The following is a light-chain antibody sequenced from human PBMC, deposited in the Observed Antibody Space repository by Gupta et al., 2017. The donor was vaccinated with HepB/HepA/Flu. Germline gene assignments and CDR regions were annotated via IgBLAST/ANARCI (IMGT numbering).Light chain of an antibody. V-gene: IGKV3-11*01. J-gene: IGKJ2*04. CDR2: DAP. CDR3: QQRGDWPLCS. CDR1: QNVHSY. Sequence: PPSPVSLAVSAAERATLSCRASQNVHSYLAWYQQKPGQAPRLLIYDAPNRATGIPARFSGSGSGTDFTLTISSLEPEDFAVYYCQQRGDWPLCSFGQGTRVEIK.